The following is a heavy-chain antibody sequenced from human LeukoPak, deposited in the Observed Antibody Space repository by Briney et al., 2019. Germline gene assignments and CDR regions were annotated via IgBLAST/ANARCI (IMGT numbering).Heavy chain of an antibody. J-gene: IGHJ4*02. CDR2: ISFDGKIS. Sequence: RSLRLSCAASGFTFSSYGMHWVRQAPGKGLEWVAVISFDGKISYYADSVKGRFIISRDNSKNTLYLQMNSLRAVDTAVYYCARRPRNSGSYDGPSGLDYWGQGTLVTVPS. D-gene: IGHD1-26*01. CDR1: GFTFSSYG. CDR3: ARRPRNSGSYDGPSGLDY. V-gene: IGHV3-30*03.